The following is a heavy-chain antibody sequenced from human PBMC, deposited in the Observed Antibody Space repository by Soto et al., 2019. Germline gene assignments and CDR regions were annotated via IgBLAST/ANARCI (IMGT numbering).Heavy chain of an antibody. D-gene: IGHD2-15*01. Sequence: SETLSLTCAVCGGSFSGYDCSWIRQPPWKGLEWIGEINHSGSTNYNPSLKSRVTVSVDTSKNQFSLKLSSVTAGDRAVYCCGVASLGYCSGGSCYRYYDGMEVWGQGTRVVVSS. J-gene: IGHJ6*01. V-gene: IGHV4-34*01. CDR2: INHSGST. CDR3: GVASLGYCSGGSCYRYYDGMEV. CDR1: GGSFSGYD.